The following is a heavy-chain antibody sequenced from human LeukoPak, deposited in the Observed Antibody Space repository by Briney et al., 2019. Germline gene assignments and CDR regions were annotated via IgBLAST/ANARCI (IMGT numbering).Heavy chain of an antibody. D-gene: IGHD5-12*01. CDR2: IKQDGTEK. Sequence: GGSLRLSCVASGFNFSQYWMSWVRQAPGKGLEWVANIKQDGTEKYYVDSVKGRFTISRDNAKNSLFLHMNSLRAEDTAVYYCVRDVNSDYETRLDYWGQGTLVTVSS. V-gene: IGHV3-7*01. CDR3: VRDVNSDYETRLDY. J-gene: IGHJ4*02. CDR1: GFNFSQYW.